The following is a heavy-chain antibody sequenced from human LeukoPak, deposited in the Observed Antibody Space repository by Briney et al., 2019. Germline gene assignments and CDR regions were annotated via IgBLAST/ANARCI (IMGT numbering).Heavy chain of an antibody. CDR3: AKSYDFWSGPTQYFDY. Sequence: GGSLRLSCAASGFTFSSYAMSWVRQAPGKGLEWVSAISGSGGSTYYADSVKGRFTISRDNTKNTLYLQMNSLRAEDTAVYYCAKSYDFWSGPTQYFDYWGQGTLVTVSS. CDR2: ISGSGGST. J-gene: IGHJ4*02. D-gene: IGHD3-3*01. CDR1: GFTFSSYA. V-gene: IGHV3-23*01.